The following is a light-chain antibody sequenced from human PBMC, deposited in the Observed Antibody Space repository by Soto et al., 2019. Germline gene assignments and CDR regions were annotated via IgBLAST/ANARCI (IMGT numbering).Light chain of an antibody. Sequence: DIQMTQSPSIVSASVGDRVTITCRASQTIGTRLAWYQRKPGKALKFLIYDASTLESGVPSRFSGSGAGTEFTLTIRSLQPDDLAAYYCQQYHSLYTFGQGTNLEIK. V-gene: IGKV1-5*01. J-gene: IGKJ2*01. CDR2: DAS. CDR3: QQYHSLYT. CDR1: QTIGTR.